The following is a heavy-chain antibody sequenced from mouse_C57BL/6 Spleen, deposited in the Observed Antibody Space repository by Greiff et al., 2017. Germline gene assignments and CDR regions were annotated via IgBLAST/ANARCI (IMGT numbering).Heavy chain of an antibody. V-gene: IGHV1-69*01. D-gene: IGHD2-3*01. CDR3: ARSGDDGAMDY. CDR1: GYTFTSYW. CDR2: IDPSDSYP. J-gene: IGHJ4*01. Sequence: QVQLQQPGAELVMPGASVKLSCKASGYTFTSYWMHWVKQRPGQGLEWIGEIDPSDSYPNYNQKFKGKSTLTVDKSSSTAYLQLSSLTSEDSAVYYCARSGDDGAMDYWGQGTSVTVSS.